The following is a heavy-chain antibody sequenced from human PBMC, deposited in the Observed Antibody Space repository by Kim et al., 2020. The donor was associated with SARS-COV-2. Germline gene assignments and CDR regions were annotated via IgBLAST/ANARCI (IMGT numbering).Heavy chain of an antibody. J-gene: IGHJ4*02. CDR1: GFTLSDYW. CDR2: IKPDGSDK. Sequence: GGSLRPSCAASGFTLSDYWMSWARQAPGKGLDWVANIKPDGSDKNYVDSVKGRFTISRDNAKNSLYLQMTSLRGEDTAVYYCARGGRADYWGQGTLVTVSS. D-gene: IGHD3-16*01. CDR3: ARGGRADY. V-gene: IGHV3-7*01.